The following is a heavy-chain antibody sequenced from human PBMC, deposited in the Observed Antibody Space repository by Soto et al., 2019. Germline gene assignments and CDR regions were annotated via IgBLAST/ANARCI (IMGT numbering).Heavy chain of an antibody. J-gene: IGHJ4*02. CDR2: ISSSGSTI. CDR1: GFTFSSYE. V-gene: IGHV3-48*03. CDR3: ALTVPAAISVSSPIDY. D-gene: IGHD2-2*02. Sequence: PGGSLRLSCAASGFTFSSYEMNWVRQAPGKGLEWVSYISSSGSTIYYADSVKGRFTISRDNAKNSLYLQMNSLRAEDTAVYYCALTVPAAISVSSPIDYWGQGTLVTVSS.